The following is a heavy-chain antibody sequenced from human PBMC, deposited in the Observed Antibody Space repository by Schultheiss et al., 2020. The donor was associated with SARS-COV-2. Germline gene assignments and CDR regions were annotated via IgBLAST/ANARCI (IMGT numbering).Heavy chain of an antibody. D-gene: IGHD2-15*01. V-gene: IGHV4-39*01. CDR1: GGSISSYY. CDR2: IYYSGST. Sequence: SQTLSLTCTVSGGSISSYYWCWIRQPPGKGLEWIGSIYYSGSTYYNPSLKSRVTISVDTSKNQFSLKLSSVTAADTAVYYCARQGYCSGGSCYSDRWYFDLWGRGTLVTVSS. J-gene: IGHJ2*01. CDR3: ARQGYCSGGSCYSDRWYFDL.